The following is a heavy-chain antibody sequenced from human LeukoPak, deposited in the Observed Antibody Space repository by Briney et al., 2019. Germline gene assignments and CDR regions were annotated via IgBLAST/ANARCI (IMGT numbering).Heavy chain of an antibody. V-gene: IGHV3-11*04. CDR1: GFIFSDYY. Sequence: PGGSLRLSCAASGFIFSDYYMSWIRQAPGKGLEWVSYISSSGSTKYYADSVKGRFTISRDNAKNSVLLQMNSLRAEDTAVYYCARDLDIVVVVAAPAIDYWGQGTLVTVSS. D-gene: IGHD2-15*01. J-gene: IGHJ4*02. CDR2: ISSSGSTK. CDR3: ARDLDIVVVVAAPAIDY.